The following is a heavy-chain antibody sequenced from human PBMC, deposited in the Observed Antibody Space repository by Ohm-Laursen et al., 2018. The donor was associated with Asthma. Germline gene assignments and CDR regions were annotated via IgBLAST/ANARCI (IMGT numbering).Heavy chain of an antibody. V-gene: IGHV1-2*04. CDR1: GYTFTGYY. CDR3: AREGLAGDFWSGCYTHRGMDV. J-gene: IGHJ6*02. CDR2: INPNSGGT. D-gene: IGHD3-3*01. Sequence: ASVKVSCKASGYTFTGYYMHWVRQAPGQGLEWMGWINPNSGGTNYAQKFQGWVTMTRDTSISTAYMELSRLRSDDTAVYYCAREGLAGDFWSGCYTHRGMDVWGQGTTVTVSS.